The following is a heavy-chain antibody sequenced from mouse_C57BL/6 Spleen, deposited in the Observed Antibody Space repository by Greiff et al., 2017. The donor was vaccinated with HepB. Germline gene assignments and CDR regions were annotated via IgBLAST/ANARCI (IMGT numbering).Heavy chain of an antibody. Sequence: EVMLVESGGDLVKPGGSLKLSCAASGFTFSSYGMSWVRQTPDKRLEWVATISSGGSYTYYPDSVKGRFTISRDNAKNTLYLQMSSLKSEDTAMYYCARERDDYDGGGFDYWGQGTTLTVSS. CDR2: ISSGGSYT. J-gene: IGHJ2*01. CDR3: ARERDDYDGGGFDY. CDR1: GFTFSSYG. D-gene: IGHD2-4*01. V-gene: IGHV5-6*01.